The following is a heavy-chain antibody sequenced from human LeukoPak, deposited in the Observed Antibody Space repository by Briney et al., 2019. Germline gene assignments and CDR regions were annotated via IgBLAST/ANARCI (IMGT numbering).Heavy chain of an antibody. CDR2: IKSKISGGTT. V-gene: IGHV3-15*01. Sequence: GGPLRLSGAASGFTFSNAWMYWVRPAPGKGLEWVGRIKSKISGGTTDYAAPVKGRFTIARDDSKNTLYLQMNSLKTEDTAVYYCTTDAPYYYGSGTKTDAFDLWGQGTMVTVSS. D-gene: IGHD3-10*01. CDR1: GFTFSNAW. J-gene: IGHJ3*01. CDR3: TTDAPYYYGSGTKTDAFDL.